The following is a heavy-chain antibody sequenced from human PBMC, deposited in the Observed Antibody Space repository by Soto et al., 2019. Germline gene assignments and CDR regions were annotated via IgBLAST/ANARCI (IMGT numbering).Heavy chain of an antibody. CDR1: GFSLSTNAVA. CDR3: AHSEYPDCDLFDY. V-gene: IGHV2-5*01. D-gene: IGHD2-2*01. Sequence: QITLKESGPTLVKPTQTLTLTCTFSGFSLSTNAVAVGWFRHPPGKPLEWLALIYWNNEKRSRPSLTNRLTITKDTSKNQVVLTMTNMEPVDTAAYYCAHSEYPDCDLFDYWGQGILVTVSS. J-gene: IGHJ4*02. CDR2: IYWNNEK.